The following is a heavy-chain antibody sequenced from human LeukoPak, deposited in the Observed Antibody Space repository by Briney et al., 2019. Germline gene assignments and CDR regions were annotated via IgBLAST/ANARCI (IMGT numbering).Heavy chain of an antibody. Sequence: PSETLSLTCTVSGGSISSGSYCWSWIRQPAGKGLEWIGHIYNSGGTNYNPSLKSRVTISVDTSKNQFSLKLTSVTAADTAVYYCARIRWTYYYYYMDVWDNGTTVTVSS. J-gene: IGHJ6*03. CDR2: IYNSGGT. CDR3: ARIRWTYYYYYMDV. D-gene: IGHD4-23*01. V-gene: IGHV4-61*09. CDR1: GGSISSGSYC.